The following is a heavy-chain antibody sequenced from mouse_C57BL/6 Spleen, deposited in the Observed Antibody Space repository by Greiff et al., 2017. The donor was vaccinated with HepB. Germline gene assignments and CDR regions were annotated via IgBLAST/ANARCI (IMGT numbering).Heavy chain of an antibody. J-gene: IGHJ1*03. CDR1: VFTFSAFY. CDR3: ARDAGDGGLNYWHTHG. CDR2: SRNKANDYTT. Sequence: EVKVVESGGGLVQSVRSLRLSCATSVFTFSAFYMDWVRHAPGKGLEWIAASRNKANDYTTEYSASVKGRFIVSRDTSQSILYLQMNALRAEDAAIYFCARDAGDGGLNYWHTHGCGTGT. D-gene: IGHD3-3*01. V-gene: IGHV7-1*01.